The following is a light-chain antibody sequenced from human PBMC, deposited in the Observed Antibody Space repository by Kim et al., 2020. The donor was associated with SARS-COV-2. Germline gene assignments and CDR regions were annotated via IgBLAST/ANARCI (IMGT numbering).Light chain of an antibody. CDR3: NSRDSSGNHVV. V-gene: IGLV3-19*01. Sequence: ALDKTVRITCQGDSLRSYYASWYQQKPGQAPVLVIYGKNNRPSGIPDRFSGSSSGNTASLTITGAQAEDEADYYCNSRDSSGNHVVFGGGTQLTVL. J-gene: IGLJ2*01. CDR1: SLRSYY. CDR2: GKN.